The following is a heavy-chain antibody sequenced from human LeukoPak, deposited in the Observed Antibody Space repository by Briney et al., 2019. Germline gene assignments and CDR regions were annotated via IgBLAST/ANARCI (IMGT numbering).Heavy chain of an antibody. Sequence: SETLSLTCTVSGGSISSGGYYWLWIRQPPGKGLEGIGYIYYSGSTNYNPSLKSRVTISVDTSKNQFSLKLSSVTAADTAVYYCARVAYSGSYYYYYGMDVWGQGTTVTVSS. CDR3: ARVAYSGSYYYYYGMDV. V-gene: IGHV4-61*08. CDR2: IYYSGST. J-gene: IGHJ6*02. D-gene: IGHD1-26*01. CDR1: GGSISSGGYY.